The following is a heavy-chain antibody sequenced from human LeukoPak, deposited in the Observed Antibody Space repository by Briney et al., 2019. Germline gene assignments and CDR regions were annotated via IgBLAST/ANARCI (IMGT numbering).Heavy chain of an antibody. D-gene: IGHD3-22*01. CDR3: ARGPSVRYYAGSGYYYFDY. Sequence: SETLSLTCAVYGGSFSGYYWTWIHQSPGKGLEWIGEINHSGSTNYNPSLKSRVTISLDTSTDQFSLKLSSVTAADTALYFCARGPSVRYYAGSGYYYFDYWGQGTLVTVSS. CDR2: INHSGST. CDR1: GGSFSGYY. J-gene: IGHJ4*02. V-gene: IGHV4-34*01.